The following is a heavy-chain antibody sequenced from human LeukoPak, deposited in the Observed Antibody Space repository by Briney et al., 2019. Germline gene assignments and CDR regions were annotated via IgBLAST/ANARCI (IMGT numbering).Heavy chain of an antibody. CDR1: GYTLTELS. J-gene: IGHJ3*02. D-gene: IGHD3-10*01. Sequence: ASVKVSCKVSGYTLTELSMHWVRQAPGKGLEWMGGFDPEDGETIYAQKFQGRVTLTEDTSTDTAYMELSSLRSEDTALYYCATDVSGLPSMVRGVKDVFDIWGQGTMVTVSS. V-gene: IGHV1-24*01. CDR2: FDPEDGET. CDR3: ATDVSGLPSMVRGVKDVFDI.